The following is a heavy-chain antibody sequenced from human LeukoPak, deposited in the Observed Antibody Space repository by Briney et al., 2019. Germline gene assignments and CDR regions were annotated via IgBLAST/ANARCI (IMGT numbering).Heavy chain of an antibody. CDR3: ARDRAARRGWFDP. CDR1: GGTFSSYA. Sequence: SVKVSCKASGGTFSSYAISWVRQAPGQGLERMGRIIPILGIANYAQKFQGRVTITADKSTSTAYMEVSSLRSEDTAVYYCARDRAARRGWFDPWGQGTLVTVSS. V-gene: IGHV1-69*04. D-gene: IGHD6-6*01. CDR2: IIPILGIA. J-gene: IGHJ5*02.